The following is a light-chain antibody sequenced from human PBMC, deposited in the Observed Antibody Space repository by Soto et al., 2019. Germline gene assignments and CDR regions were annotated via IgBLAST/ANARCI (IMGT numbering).Light chain of an antibody. J-gene: IGLJ2*01. CDR1: TSNIGGKS. V-gene: IGLV1-44*01. CDR3: SSWDDSLTVV. CDR2: SDD. Sequence: QSVLTQPPSASATPGQRVTISCSGSTSNIGGKSVTWYQQIPGAAPKVVIHSDDQRPSGVPDRFSGSKSGTSASLAINAVQSEYEADYFCSSWDDSLTVVFGGGTKLTVL.